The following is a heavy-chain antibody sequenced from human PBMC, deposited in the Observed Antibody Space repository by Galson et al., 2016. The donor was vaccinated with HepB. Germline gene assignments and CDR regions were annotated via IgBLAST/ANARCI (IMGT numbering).Heavy chain of an antibody. Sequence: SVKVSCKVSGDTLTELSMHWVRQAPAKGLEWMGGFDPEDGETVYAQKFQGRVTMTEDTSTDTAYMELGSLRSDDTAVYYCVTANFPAFDIWGQGTMVTVSS. CDR1: GDTLTELS. J-gene: IGHJ3*02. D-gene: IGHD5-24*01. V-gene: IGHV1-24*01. CDR3: VTANFPAFDI. CDR2: FDPEDGET.